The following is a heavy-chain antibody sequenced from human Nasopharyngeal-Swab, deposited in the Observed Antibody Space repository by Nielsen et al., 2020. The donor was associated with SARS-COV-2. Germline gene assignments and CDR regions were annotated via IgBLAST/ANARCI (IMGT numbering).Heavy chain of an antibody. D-gene: IGHD4-23*01. CDR2: MWYAGSSE. J-gene: IGHJ4*02. Sequence: GGSLRLSCTASGFTFSNYDIHWLRQTPGKGLEWVAVMWYAGSSERYADSVKGRFTISRDNAKNSLYLQMNSLRAEDTAVYYCAGGNSADHWGQGTLVTVSS. V-gene: IGHV3-33*03. CDR3: AGGNSADH. CDR1: GFTFSNYD.